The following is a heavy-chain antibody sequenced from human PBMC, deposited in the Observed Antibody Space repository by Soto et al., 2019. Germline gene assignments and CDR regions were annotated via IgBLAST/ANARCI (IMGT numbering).Heavy chain of an antibody. J-gene: IGHJ4*02. CDR3: ASAPNQYYFDF. CDR2: VYHSGTT. CDR1: GGSVNSGLYH. V-gene: IGHV4-61*01. Sequence: PSETLSLTCIVSGGSVNSGLYHWNWIRQPPGKALEWVGYVYHSGTTNYNPSLKSRVAISLDTSKNQVSLEMTSVTAADTAVYYCASAPNQYYFDFWGQGTHVTVSS.